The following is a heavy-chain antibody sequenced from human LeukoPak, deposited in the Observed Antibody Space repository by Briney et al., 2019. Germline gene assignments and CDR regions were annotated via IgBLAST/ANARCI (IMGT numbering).Heavy chain of an antibody. CDR1: GFTFSSYG. V-gene: IGHV3-33*06. J-gene: IGHJ4*02. CDR3: AKGASGERELLSI. D-gene: IGHD1-26*01. Sequence: PGGSLRLSCAASGFTFSSYGMHWVRQAPGKGLEWVAVIWYDGSNKYYADSVKGRFTISRDNSKNTLYLQMNSLRAEDTAVYYCAKGASGERELLSIWGQGTLVTVSS. CDR2: IWYDGSNK.